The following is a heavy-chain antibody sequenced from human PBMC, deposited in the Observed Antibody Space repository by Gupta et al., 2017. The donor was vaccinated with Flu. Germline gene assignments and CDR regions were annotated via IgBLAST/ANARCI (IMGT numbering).Heavy chain of an antibody. D-gene: IGHD3-10*01. J-gene: IGHJ4*02. V-gene: IGHV4-4*07. CDR1: GGPLSRYY. CDR3: ARGVLVRGVDIYTHDY. CDR2: IYTSGST. Sequence: QVQLQESGPGLVKPSETLSLTCTVSGGPLSRYYWSWIRQPAGKGLEWIGRIYTSGSTNYNHSLKSRVTMSVDTSKNQFSLKLSSVTAADTAVYYCARGVLVRGVDIYTHDYWGQGTLVTVSS.